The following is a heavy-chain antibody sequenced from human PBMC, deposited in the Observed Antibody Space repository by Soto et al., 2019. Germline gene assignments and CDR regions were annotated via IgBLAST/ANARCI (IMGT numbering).Heavy chain of an antibody. J-gene: IGHJ4*02. D-gene: IGHD3-10*01. Sequence: PGGSLRLSCAASGFTFSSYAMHWVRQAPGKGLEWVAVISYDGSNKYYADSVKGRFTISRDNSKNTLYLQMNSLRAEDTAVYYCARDGRLWFGELSAALDYWGQGTLVTVSS. CDR1: GFTFSSYA. CDR3: ARDGRLWFGELSAALDY. V-gene: IGHV3-30-3*01. CDR2: ISYDGSNK.